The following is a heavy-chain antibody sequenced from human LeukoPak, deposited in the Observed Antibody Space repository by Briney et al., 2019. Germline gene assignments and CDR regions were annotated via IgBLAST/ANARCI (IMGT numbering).Heavy chain of an antibody. CDR2: IRSKANSYAT. CDR1: GFTFSGSA. V-gene: IGHV3-73*01. J-gene: IGHJ5*02. D-gene: IGHD6-19*01. CDR3: TTYSSGPLRGKAFDP. Sequence: GGSLRLSCAASGFTFSGSATHWVRRASGKGLEWVGRIRSKANSYATAYAASVKGRFTISRDDSKNTAYLQMNSLKTEDTAVYYCTTYSSGPLRGKAFDPWGQGTLVTVSS.